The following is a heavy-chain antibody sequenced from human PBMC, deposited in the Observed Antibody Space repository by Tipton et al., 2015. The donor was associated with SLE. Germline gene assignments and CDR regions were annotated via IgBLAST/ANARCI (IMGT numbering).Heavy chain of an antibody. V-gene: IGHV3-7*03. CDR3: AKGGTGKFDY. CDR1: GFTFRDYW. CDR2: IKHDGSQQ. D-gene: IGHD7-27*01. Sequence: SLRLSCVGSGFTFRDYWMTWVRQVPGMGLEWVALIKHDGSQQDYVDSVKGRFTIFRDNARNSLYLQMNSLRAEDTAVYYCAKGGTGKFDYWGQGTLVTVSS. J-gene: IGHJ4*02.